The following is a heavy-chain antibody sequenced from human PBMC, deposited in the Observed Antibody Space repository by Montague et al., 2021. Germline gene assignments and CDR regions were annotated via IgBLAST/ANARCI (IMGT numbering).Heavy chain of an antibody. CDR2: DRHIGST. Sequence: SETLSLTCGVYGGSLSEYYWTWIRQSPEKGLEWIGEDRHIGSTNYNPSLKSRVTMSVDKSKNQFSLKLRSVTAADTAVYYCASDRGPFDYWGQGTVVTVSS. CDR1: GGSLSEYY. J-gene: IGHJ4*02. CDR3: ASDRGPFDY. D-gene: IGHD3-10*01. V-gene: IGHV4-34*01.